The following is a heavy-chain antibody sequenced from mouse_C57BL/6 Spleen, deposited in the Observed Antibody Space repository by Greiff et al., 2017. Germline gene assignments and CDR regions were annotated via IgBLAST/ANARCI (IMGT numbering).Heavy chain of an antibody. D-gene: IGHD1-1*01. J-gene: IGHJ4*01. V-gene: IGHV1-52*01. CDR2: IDPSDSET. CDR1: GYTFTSYW. CDR3: ARREDGSRDYYAMDY. Sequence: QVQLQQPGAELVRPGSSVKLSCKASGYTFTSYWMHWVKQRPIQGLEWIGNIDPSDSETHYNQKFKDKATLTVDKSSSTAYMQLSRLTSEDSAVYYCARREDGSRDYYAMDYWGQGTSVTVSS.